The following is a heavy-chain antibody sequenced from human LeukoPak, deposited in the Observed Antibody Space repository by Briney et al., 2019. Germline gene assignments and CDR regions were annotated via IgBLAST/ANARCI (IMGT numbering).Heavy chain of an antibody. V-gene: IGHV1-2*02. CDR2: LNPKTGGT. CDR1: GYTFTGYY. Sequence: ASVSVSCKASGYTFTGYYLHWVRQAPGQGLEWMGWLNPKTGGTSYAQKFQGRVTMTRDTSISTVNMELSRLTSDDTAVYYCARATAENDHWGQGTLFTASS. J-gene: IGHJ4*02. D-gene: IGHD5-18*01. CDR3: ARATAENDH.